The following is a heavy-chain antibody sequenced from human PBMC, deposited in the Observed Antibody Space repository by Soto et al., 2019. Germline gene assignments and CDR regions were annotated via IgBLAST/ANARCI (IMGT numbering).Heavy chain of an antibody. Sequence: ASVKVSCKASGGTFSGYAISWVRQAPGQGLEWMGGIIPIFGTANYAQKFQGRVTITADESTSTAYMELSSLRSEDTAVYYCARDTLNNGIFDYWGQGTLVTVSS. V-gene: IGHV1-69*13. CDR1: GGTFSGYA. CDR3: ARDTLNNGIFDY. CDR2: IIPIFGTA. J-gene: IGHJ4*02. D-gene: IGHD1-1*01.